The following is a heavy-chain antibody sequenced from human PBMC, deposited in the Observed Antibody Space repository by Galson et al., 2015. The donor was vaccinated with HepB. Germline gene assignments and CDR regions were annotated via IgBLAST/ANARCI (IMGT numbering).Heavy chain of an antibody. V-gene: IGHV3-23*01. J-gene: IGHJ5*01. CDR2: VNGGATNA. CDR1: GFTFSSFA. Sequence: SLRLSCAASGFTFSSFAMNWVRQAPGKGLEWVAAVNGGATNANYADSVKGRFTVSRDTFVDTLFLQMDGLRADDTAVYYCAKVSGTPRGRFDSWGQGTLVSVSS. CDR3: AKVSGTPRGRFDS. D-gene: IGHD5/OR15-5a*01.